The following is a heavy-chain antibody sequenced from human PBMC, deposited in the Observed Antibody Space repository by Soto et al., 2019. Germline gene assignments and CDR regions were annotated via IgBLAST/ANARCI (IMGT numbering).Heavy chain of an antibody. V-gene: IGHV1-24*01. Sequence: ASVKVSSKVSGYTLTELSMHWVRQAPGKRLERMGGFDPEDGEKIYSQNFQGRVTMTDDTPTQKAYMQLTRLRSDDTPVYYCATGLSRSGPNGFDPWGQGTLVTVSS. CDR2: FDPEDGEK. J-gene: IGHJ5*02. CDR3: ATGLSRSGPNGFDP. D-gene: IGHD3-3*01. CDR1: GYTLTELS.